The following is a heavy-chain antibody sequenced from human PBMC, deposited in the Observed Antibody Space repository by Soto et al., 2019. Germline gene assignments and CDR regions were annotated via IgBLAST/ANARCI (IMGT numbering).Heavy chain of an antibody. Sequence: TVGSLRLSCATSGCTFNNAWMNWVRQAPGKGLEWVGRIKSNPAGGTVDYTAPVKGRFTISRDDSENTLYLQMDSLRPEDTAVYYCATSRASCFCFDYWGQGAPVTVSS. CDR1: GCTFNNAW. CDR2: IKSNPAGGTV. J-gene: IGHJ4*02. CDR3: ATSRASCFCFDY. V-gene: IGHV3-15*01. D-gene: IGHD2-2*01.